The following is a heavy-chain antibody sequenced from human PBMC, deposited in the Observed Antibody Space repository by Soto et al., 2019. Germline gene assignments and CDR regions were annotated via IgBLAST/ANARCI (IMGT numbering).Heavy chain of an antibody. Sequence: EVQLLESGGGSVQPGGSLRLSCAASGFTFSSYAMHWVRRPPGKGLEWVSSISGSGGTAYYADSVKGRFSISRDSLVNTLYPQIDSLRAGDTAVYYCAIGRGQTWDFDYLGLGTLVTVPP. D-gene: IGHD3-10*01. CDR2: ISGSGGTA. J-gene: IGHJ4*02. CDR3: AIGRGQTWDFDY. CDR1: GFTFSSYA. V-gene: IGHV3-23*01.